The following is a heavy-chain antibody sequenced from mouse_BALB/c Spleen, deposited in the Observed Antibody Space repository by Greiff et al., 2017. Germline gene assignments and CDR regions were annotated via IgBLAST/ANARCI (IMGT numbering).Heavy chain of an antibody. V-gene: IGHV1S81*02. CDR1: GYTFTSYY. Sequence: QVQLQQSGAELVKPGASVKLSCKASGYTFTSYYMYWVKQRPGQGLEWIGEINPSNGGTNFNEKFKSKATLTVDKSSSTAYMQLSSLTSEDSAVYYCARFRYSMDYWGQGTSVTVSS. CDR3: ARFRYSMDY. J-gene: IGHJ4*01. CDR2: INPSNGGT. D-gene: IGHD1-1*01.